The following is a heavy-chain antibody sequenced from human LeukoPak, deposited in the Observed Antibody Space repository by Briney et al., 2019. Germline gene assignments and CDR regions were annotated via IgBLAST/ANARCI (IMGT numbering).Heavy chain of an antibody. J-gene: IGHJ6*03. CDR3: ASVRRGFGESSKYYAYYYMGV. V-gene: IGHV4-34*01. CDR2: IYYSGST. CDR1: GGSFSGYY. Sequence: SETLSLTCAVYGGSFSGYYWSWIRQPPGKGLEWIGNIYYSGSTYYNPSLKSRVTISLDTSKNQFSLKLSSVTAADTAVYYCASVRRGFGESSKYYAYYYMGVWGKGTTVTISS. D-gene: IGHD3-10*01.